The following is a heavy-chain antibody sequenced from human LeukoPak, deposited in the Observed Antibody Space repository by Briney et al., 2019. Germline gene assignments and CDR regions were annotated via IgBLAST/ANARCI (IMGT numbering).Heavy chain of an antibody. D-gene: IGHD3-3*01. V-gene: IGHV3-9*01. CDR2: ISWNSVGI. Sequence: GGSLRLSCAASGFTFDDYAMHWVRQAQGKGLEWVSGISWNSVGIGYADSVKGRFTISRDNAKNSLYLQMNSLRAEDTALYYCARSCRSGYYSGFDYWGQGTLVTVSS. CDR3: ARSCRSGYYSGFDY. CDR1: GFTFDDYA. J-gene: IGHJ4*02.